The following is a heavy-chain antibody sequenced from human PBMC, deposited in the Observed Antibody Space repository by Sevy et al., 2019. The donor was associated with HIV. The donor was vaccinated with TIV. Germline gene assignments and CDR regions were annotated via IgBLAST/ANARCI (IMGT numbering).Heavy chain of an antibody. CDR1: GFTFSSYA. CDR2: ISGSGGST. V-gene: IGHV3-23*01. D-gene: IGHD6-19*01. Sequence: GGSLRLSCAASGFTFSSYAMSWVHQAPGKGLEWVSAISGSGGSTYYADSVKGRFTISRDNSKNTLYLQMNSLRAEDTAVYYCAKASGSGWIYYYYYGMDVWGQGTTVTVSS. J-gene: IGHJ6*02. CDR3: AKASGSGWIYYYYYGMDV.